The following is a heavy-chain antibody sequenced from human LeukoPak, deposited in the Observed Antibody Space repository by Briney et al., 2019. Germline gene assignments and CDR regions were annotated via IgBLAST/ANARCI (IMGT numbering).Heavy chain of an antibody. V-gene: IGHV1-46*01. J-gene: IGHJ4*02. CDR2: INPSGGST. CDR3: ARTHSGYDSFDY. Sequence: ASVKVSCKASGYTFTSYYMHWVRQAPGQGLEWMGIINPSGGSTSYAQKFQGRVTMTRDTSTSTVYMELSSLRSEDTAVFYCARTHSGYDSFDYWGQGTQVTVSS. D-gene: IGHD5-12*01. CDR1: GYTFTSYY.